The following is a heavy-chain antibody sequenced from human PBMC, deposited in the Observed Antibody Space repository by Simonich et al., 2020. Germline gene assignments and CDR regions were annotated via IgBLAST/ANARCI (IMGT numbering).Heavy chain of an antibody. D-gene: IGHD6-6*01. CDR1: GGSISSSSYY. V-gene: IGHV4-39*01. CDR2: IYYSWST. Sequence: QLQLQESGPGLVKPSETLSLTCTVSGGSISSSSYYWGWIRQPPGKGLEWIGSIYYSWSTYYNPSLKRRVTISVDTSKNQFSLKLSSVTAADTAVYYCARWAYSSSYFDYWGQGTLVTVSS. J-gene: IGHJ4*02. CDR3: ARWAYSSSYFDY.